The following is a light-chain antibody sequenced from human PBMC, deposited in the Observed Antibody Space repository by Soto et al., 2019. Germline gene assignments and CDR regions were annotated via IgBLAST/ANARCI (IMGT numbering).Light chain of an antibody. Sequence: EIVVTQSPATLSVSPGERATLSCRASKSVGNNFAWYQQKAGQSPRLLIFATSTWATGVPARFSGSGSGTAFTLTTSSLQSEDFAVYYCQQYGDWPLTFGRGAKVEIE. J-gene: IGKJ4*01. CDR2: ATS. CDR1: KSVGNN. CDR3: QQYGDWPLT. V-gene: IGKV3-15*01.